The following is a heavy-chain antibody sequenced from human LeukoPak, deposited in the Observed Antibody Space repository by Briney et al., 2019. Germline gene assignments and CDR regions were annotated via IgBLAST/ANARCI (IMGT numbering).Heavy chain of an antibody. D-gene: IGHD4-11*01. CDR1: GFTFSNNG. Sequence: GGSLRLSCVVYGFTFSNNGMRWVRQAQGKGLEWVSGLSGSGSSVYYADSGRGRLTISSDNSRNTLYLQLDSLRADDTAVYFCVKGLHWFDPWGQGTLVTVSS. CDR3: VKGLHWFDP. CDR2: LSGSGSSV. V-gene: IGHV3-23*01. J-gene: IGHJ5*02.